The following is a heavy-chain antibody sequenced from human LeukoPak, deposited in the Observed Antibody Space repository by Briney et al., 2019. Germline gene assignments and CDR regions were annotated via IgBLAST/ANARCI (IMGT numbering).Heavy chain of an antibody. Sequence: SSKTLSLTCTVSGGSISSSSYYWGWIRQPPGKGLEWIGSIYYSGSTYYNPSLKSRVTISVDTSKNQFSLKLSSVTAADTAVYYCARDLYYYDSSGYFDYWGQGTLVTVSS. V-gene: IGHV4-39*07. CDR2: IYYSGST. J-gene: IGHJ4*02. CDR3: ARDLYYYDSSGYFDY. D-gene: IGHD3-22*01. CDR1: GGSISSSSYY.